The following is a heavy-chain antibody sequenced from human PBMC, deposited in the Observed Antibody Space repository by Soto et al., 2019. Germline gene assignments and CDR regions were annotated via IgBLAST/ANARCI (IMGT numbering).Heavy chain of an antibody. CDR2: INPNSGGT. D-gene: IGHD5-18*01. CDR1: GYTFTGYY. CDR3: ARGGYSYAPGAYWFDP. J-gene: IGHJ5*02. V-gene: IGHV1-2*02. Sequence: ASVKVSCKASGYTFTGYYMHWVRQAPGQGLEWMGWINPNSGGTNYAQKFQGRVTMTRDTSISTAYMELSRLRSDDTAVYYCARGGYSYAPGAYWFDPWGQGTLVTVSS.